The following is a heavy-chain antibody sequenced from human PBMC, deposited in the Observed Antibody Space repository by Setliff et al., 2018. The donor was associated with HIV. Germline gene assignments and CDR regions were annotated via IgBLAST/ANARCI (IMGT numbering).Heavy chain of an antibody. V-gene: IGHV3-23*01. CDR3: ARGPRDYDSSGYTS. Sequence: GGSLRLSCAASGFVFSDHSLHWVRQAPGEGLEWLSAISGSGHSTYYADFVRGRFIISRDNSENTLYLQMNSLRADDTALYYCARGPRDYDSSGYTSWGQGTLVTVSS. J-gene: IGHJ4*02. D-gene: IGHD3-22*01. CDR1: GFVFSDHS. CDR2: ISGSGHST.